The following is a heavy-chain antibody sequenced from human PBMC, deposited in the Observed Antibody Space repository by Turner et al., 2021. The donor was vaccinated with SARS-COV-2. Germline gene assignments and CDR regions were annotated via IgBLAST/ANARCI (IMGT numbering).Heavy chain of an antibody. CDR2: IRGSGSGT. V-gene: IGHV3-23*01. CDR1: GFTFSSYT. CDR3: AKDVGVASLVGATADY. J-gene: IGHJ4*01. D-gene: IGHD1-26*01. Sequence: EVQLLDSGGGLVQPGGSLRLSCSASGFTFSSYTMTWVRQAPGKVLQWVSAIRGSGSGTYYADSVKGRFTISRDNSKSTLYLQMSSLRAEDTAIYYCAKDVGVASLVGATADYWGQGTLVTVSS.